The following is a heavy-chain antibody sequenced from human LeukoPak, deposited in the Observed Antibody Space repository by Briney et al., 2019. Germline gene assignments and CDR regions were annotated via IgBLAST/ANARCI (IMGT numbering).Heavy chain of an antibody. J-gene: IGHJ4*02. Sequence: GGSLRLSCAASGFTFSSYSMSWVRQAPGKGLDWVANINQGGSEKYYVDSVKGRFTISRDNAKNSLYLQMNSLRAEDTAVYYCARDRVWTVLYWGQGTLVTVSS. D-gene: IGHD6-13*01. V-gene: IGHV3-7*01. CDR2: INQGGSEK. CDR1: GFTFSSYS. CDR3: ARDRVWTVLY.